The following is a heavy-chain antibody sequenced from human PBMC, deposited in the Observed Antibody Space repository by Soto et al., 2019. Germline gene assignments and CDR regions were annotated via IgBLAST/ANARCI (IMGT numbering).Heavy chain of an antibody. CDR3: ASSNFVHRGYFDY. CDR2: ISGSGGST. D-gene: IGHD2-8*01. J-gene: IGHJ4*02. V-gene: IGHV3-23*01. Sequence: PGGSLRLSCAASGFSFSSYAMSWVRQAPGKGLEWVSGISGSGGSTFYVDSVKGRFTISRDNSKNTLYLQMNSLRAEDTALYYCASSNFVHRGYFDYWGQGTLVTVSS. CDR1: GFSFSSYA.